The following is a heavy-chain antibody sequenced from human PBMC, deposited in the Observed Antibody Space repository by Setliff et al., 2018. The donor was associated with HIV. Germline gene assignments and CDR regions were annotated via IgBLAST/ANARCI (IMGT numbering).Heavy chain of an antibody. D-gene: IGHD3-10*01. Sequence: GGSLRLSCAASGFTFSSYWMSWVRQAPGKGLEWVGRSRKKDNSYTTEYGASVKGRFTISRDDSKNSLYLQMNSLKTEDTAVYYCARGRLLWSGSYYYYYMDVWGKGTTVTVSS. CDR1: GFTFSSYW. CDR3: ARGRLLWSGSYYYYYMDV. V-gene: IGHV3-72*01. J-gene: IGHJ6*03. CDR2: SRKKDNSYTT.